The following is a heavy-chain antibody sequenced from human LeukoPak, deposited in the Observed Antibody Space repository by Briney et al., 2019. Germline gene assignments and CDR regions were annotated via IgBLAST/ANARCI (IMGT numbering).Heavy chain of an antibody. CDR2: IKKDGSEK. D-gene: IGHD3-22*01. Sequence: GGSLRLSCAASGFTFSSYWMSWVRQAPGKGLEWVANIKKDGSEKYYVDSVKGRFTISRDNAKTSLYLQMNSLRAEDTAVYYCAKDSESYDSSGSTIDYWGQGTLVTVSS. V-gene: IGHV3-7*01. CDR1: GFTFSSYW. J-gene: IGHJ4*02. CDR3: AKDSESYDSSGSTIDY.